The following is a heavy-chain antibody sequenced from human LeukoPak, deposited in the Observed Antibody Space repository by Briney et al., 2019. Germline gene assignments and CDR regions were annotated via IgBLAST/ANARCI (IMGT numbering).Heavy chain of an antibody. V-gene: IGHV1-2*02. CDR1: GYTFAGYY. Sequence: ASVKVSCKASGYTFAGYYMHWVRQAPGQGLEWMGWISPNSGGTNYAQKFQGRVTMTRDTSISTAYMELSSVTAADTAVYYCARLYDSSGYQVEDDYWGQGTLVTVSS. D-gene: IGHD3-22*01. J-gene: IGHJ4*02. CDR3: ARLYDSSGYQVEDDY. CDR2: ISPNSGGT.